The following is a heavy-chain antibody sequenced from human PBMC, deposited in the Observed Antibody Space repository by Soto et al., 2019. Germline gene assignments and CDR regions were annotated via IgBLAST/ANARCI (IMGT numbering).Heavy chain of an antibody. Sequence: ASVKVSCKASGYTFTSYAMHWVRQAPGQRLEWMGWINAGNGNTKYSQKFQGRVTITRDTSASTAYMELSSLRSEDTAVYYCARAEYDFWSGYYTPFDYWGQGTLVTVSS. J-gene: IGHJ4*02. CDR2: INAGNGNT. V-gene: IGHV1-3*01. CDR3: ARAEYDFWSGYYTPFDY. D-gene: IGHD3-3*01. CDR1: GYTFTSYA.